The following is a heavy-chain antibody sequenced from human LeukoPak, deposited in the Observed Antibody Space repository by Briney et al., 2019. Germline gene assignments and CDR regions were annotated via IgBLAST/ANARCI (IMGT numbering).Heavy chain of an antibody. CDR2: INWSGGST. V-gene: IGHV3-20*04. J-gene: IGHJ4*02. CDR3: ARDYVTMAPDY. CDR1: GFTFEDYA. Sequence: GGSLRLSCEASGFTFEDYAMTWVRHAPGRGLEWVSGINWSGGSTAYADSVRGRFVISRDDAKSSLYLQMSSLRAEDTAVYYCARDYVTMAPDYGGLGTLVTVSS. D-gene: IGHD3-10*02.